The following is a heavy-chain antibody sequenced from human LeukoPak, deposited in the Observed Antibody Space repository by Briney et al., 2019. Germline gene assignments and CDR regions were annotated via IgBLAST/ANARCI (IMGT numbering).Heavy chain of an antibody. Sequence: GGSLRLSCAASGFTFGSYEMNWVRQAPGKGLEWVSYISSSGSTIYYADSVKGRFTISRDNAQNSLNLQMNSLRAEDSAVYYCARVTDLSGAPFDYWGQEALGTVSS. V-gene: IGHV3-48*03. J-gene: IGHJ4*02. CDR3: ARVTDLSGAPFDY. CDR2: ISSSGSTI. D-gene: IGHD3-16*01. CDR1: GFTFGSYE.